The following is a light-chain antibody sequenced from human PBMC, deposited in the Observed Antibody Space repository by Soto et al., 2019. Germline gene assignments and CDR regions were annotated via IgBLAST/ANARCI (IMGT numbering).Light chain of an antibody. CDR3: QSYDSSLSGSV. Sequence: QSVLTQPPSVSGAPGQRITISCTGSSSNIGAGYDVHWYQQVPGTAPKLLIYGNSNRPSGVPDRFSGSKSGTSASLAITGIQAEDEADYDCQSYDSSLSGSVFGGGTQLTVL. CDR2: GNS. V-gene: IGLV1-40*01. CDR1: SSNIGAGYD. J-gene: IGLJ7*01.